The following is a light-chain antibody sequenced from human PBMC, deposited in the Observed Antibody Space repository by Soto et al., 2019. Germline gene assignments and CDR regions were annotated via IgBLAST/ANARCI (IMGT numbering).Light chain of an antibody. CDR1: SSNIGAGYD. J-gene: IGLJ1*01. V-gene: IGLV1-40*01. CDR2: AHT. Sequence: QSALTQPPSVSGAPGQRVTISCTGSSSNIGAGYDVHWYQQSPGTAPKLLIYAHTNRPSGVPDRFSGSKSGASASLAITGLQAEDETDYYCQSYDSRLNGYVFGGGTKLTVL. CDR3: QSYDSRLNGYV.